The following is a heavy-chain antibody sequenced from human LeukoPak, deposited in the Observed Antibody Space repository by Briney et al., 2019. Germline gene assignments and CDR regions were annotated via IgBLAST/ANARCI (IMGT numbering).Heavy chain of an antibody. D-gene: IGHD5-24*01. CDR1: GGTFSSYA. CDR3: ARDAGWLQNDAFDI. J-gene: IGHJ3*02. Sequence: SVKVSCKASGGTFSSYAIGWVRQAPGQGLEWMGGIIPIFGTANYAQKLQGRVTITTDESTSTAYMELSSLRSEDTAVYYCARDAGWLQNDAFDIWGQGTMVTVSS. V-gene: IGHV1-69*05. CDR2: IIPIFGTA.